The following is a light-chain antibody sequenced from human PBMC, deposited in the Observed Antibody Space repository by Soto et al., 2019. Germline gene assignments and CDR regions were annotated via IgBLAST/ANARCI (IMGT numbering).Light chain of an antibody. CDR1: QSISSW. Sequence: DIQMTQSPSTLSVSVGDRVTITCRASQSISSWLAWYQQKPGKAPKLLIYKASSLESGVPSRFSGSGSGTECTLTISSLQRDDFAAYYCEQYNSYWTLGQGTKVEIK. J-gene: IGKJ1*01. CDR2: KAS. CDR3: EQYNSYWT. V-gene: IGKV1-5*03.